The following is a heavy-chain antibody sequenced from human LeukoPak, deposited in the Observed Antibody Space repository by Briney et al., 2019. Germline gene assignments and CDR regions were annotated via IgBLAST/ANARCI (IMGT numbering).Heavy chain of an antibody. CDR3: ARGATLYYYYGMDV. V-gene: IGHV4-34*01. J-gene: IGHJ6*02. D-gene: IGHD5-12*01. CDR2: INHSGST. CDR1: GGSINSGGYY. Sequence: SETLSLTCTVSGGSINSGGYYWSWIRQPPGKGLEWIGEINHSGSTNYNPSLKSRVTISVDTPKNQFSLKLSSVTAADTAVYYCARGATLYYYYGMDVWGQGITVTVSS.